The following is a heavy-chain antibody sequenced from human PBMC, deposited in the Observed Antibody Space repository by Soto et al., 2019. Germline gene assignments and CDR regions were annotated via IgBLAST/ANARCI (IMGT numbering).Heavy chain of an antibody. CDR1: GYTFTSYG. CDR2: ISAYNGST. D-gene: IGHD4-4*01. Sequence: ASVKVSCKASGYTFTSYGISWVRQAPGQGLEWMGWISAYNGSTSYAQKFQGRVTMTRDTSTSTVYMELSSLRSEDTAVYYCARALDYSNFSDYYYYMDVWGKGTTVTVSS. J-gene: IGHJ6*03. V-gene: IGHV1-18*01. CDR3: ARALDYSNFSDYYYYMDV.